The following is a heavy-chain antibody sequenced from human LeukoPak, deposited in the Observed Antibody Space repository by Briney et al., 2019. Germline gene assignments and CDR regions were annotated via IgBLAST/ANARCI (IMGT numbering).Heavy chain of an antibody. V-gene: IGHV3-7*01. CDR2: INQDGSEK. J-gene: IGHJ4*02. CDR3: ARDLPDY. CDR1: GFTFSSYW. Sequence: PGGSLRLSCAGSGFTFSSYWMSWVRQAPGQGLEWVANINQDGSEKYYVDSEKGRFTISRDNAKNSLYLQMNSLRAEDTAVYYCARDLPDYWGQGTLVTVSS.